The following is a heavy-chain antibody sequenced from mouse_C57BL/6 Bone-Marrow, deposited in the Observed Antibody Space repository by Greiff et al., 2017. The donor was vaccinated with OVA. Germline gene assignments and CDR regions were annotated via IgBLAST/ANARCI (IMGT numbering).Heavy chain of an antibody. CDR3: VYYDYDEFLYYYAMDY. Sequence: VQLQQSGPELVKPGASVKISCKASGYTFTDYYINWVKQRPGQGLEWIGWIFPGSGSTYYNEKFKGKATLTVDKSSSTAYMLLSSLTSEDSAVYFCVYYDYDEFLYYYAMDYWGQGTSVTVSS. CDR1: GYTFTDYY. D-gene: IGHD2-4*01. J-gene: IGHJ4*01. V-gene: IGHV1-75*01. CDR2: IFPGSGST.